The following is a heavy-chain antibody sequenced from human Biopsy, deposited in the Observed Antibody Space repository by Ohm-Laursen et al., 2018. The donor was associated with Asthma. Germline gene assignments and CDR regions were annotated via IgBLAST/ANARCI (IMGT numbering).Heavy chain of an antibody. CDR3: ARGKTWGRSYYFDY. CDR1: GFTFHNYV. V-gene: IGHV3-30*09. CDR2: IFFDGSNK. Sequence: SLRLSCSASGFTFHNYVMHWVRQAPGKGLEWVAGIFFDGSNKYYADSVKGRFAISRDNSKDTLYLQVNSLRGDDTAVYYCARGKTWGRSYYFDYWGQGTLVTVSS. D-gene: IGHD6-6*01. J-gene: IGHJ4*02.